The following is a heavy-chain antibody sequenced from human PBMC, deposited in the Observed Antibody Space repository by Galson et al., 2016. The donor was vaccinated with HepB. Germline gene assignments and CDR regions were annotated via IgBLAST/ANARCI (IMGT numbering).Heavy chain of an antibody. CDR2: IKSKTDGGTT. CDR1: GFTFTNAW. D-gene: IGHD5-18*01. V-gene: IGHV3-15*01. Sequence: SLRLSCAASGFTFTNAWMSWVRQAPGKGLEWVSRIKSKTDGGTTDYAAPVKGRFTISRDDSKNTLYLQMNSLKTDDTAVYYCNTDRRYRYGWEYYYYYMDVWGKGTTVTVSS. CDR3: NTDRRYRYGWEYYYYYMDV. J-gene: IGHJ6*03.